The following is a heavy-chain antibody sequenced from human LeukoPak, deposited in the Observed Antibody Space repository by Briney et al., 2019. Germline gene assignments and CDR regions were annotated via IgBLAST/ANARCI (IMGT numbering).Heavy chain of an antibody. J-gene: IGHJ6*02. Sequence: GGSLRLSCAASGFTVSSNYMSWVRQAPGKGLEWVSVIYSGGSTYYADSVKGRFTISRDNSKNTLYLQMNSLRAEDTAVYYCARDRYNWNDYYYYGMDVRGQGTTVTVSS. V-gene: IGHV3-53*01. CDR2: IYSGGST. CDR1: GFTVSSNY. D-gene: IGHD1-1*01. CDR3: ARDRYNWNDYYYYGMDV.